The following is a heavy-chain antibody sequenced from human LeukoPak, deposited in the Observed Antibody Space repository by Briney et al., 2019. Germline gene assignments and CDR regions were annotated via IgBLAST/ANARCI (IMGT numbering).Heavy chain of an antibody. CDR2: ISGSGDAT. J-gene: IGHJ4*02. CDR1: GFTFTTYA. V-gene: IGHV3-23*01. D-gene: IGHD1-1*01. CDR3: ARLSGTAGTTSRVLGY. Sequence: GGSLRLSCAASGFTFTTYAIIWVRQAPGKGLEWVSAISGSGDATYYADSVKGRFTVSRDNSKNTLYLQMNSLRAEDTAVFYCARLSGTAGTTSRVLGYWGQGTLVTVSS.